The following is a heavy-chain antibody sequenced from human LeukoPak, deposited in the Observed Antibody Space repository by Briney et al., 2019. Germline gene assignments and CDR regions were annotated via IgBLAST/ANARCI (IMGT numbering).Heavy chain of an antibody. CDR1: GFTFSTYS. D-gene: IGHD5-12*01. J-gene: IGHJ4*02. CDR2: IEQDESEK. CDR3: GSGYAEVDY. V-gene: IGHV3-7*01. Sequence: GGSLRLSCTATGFTFSTYSMNWVRQAPGKGLEWVATIEQDESEKYYVDSVRGRFTISRDNAKNSLFLQMISLRAEDTAVYYCGSGYAEVDYWGQGTLVTVSS.